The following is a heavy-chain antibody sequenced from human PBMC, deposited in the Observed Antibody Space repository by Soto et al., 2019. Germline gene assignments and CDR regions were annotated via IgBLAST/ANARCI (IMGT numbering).Heavy chain of an antibody. D-gene: IGHD6-13*01. Sequence: GGSLRLSCAASGFTFSSYGMHWVRQAPGKGLEWVEVIWYDGSNKYYADSVKGRFTISRDNSKNTLYLQMNSLRAEDTAVYYCARDRSAAAATGGMDVWGQGTTVTVSS. J-gene: IGHJ6*02. CDR2: IWYDGSNK. CDR3: ARDRSAAAATGGMDV. V-gene: IGHV3-33*01. CDR1: GFTFSSYG.